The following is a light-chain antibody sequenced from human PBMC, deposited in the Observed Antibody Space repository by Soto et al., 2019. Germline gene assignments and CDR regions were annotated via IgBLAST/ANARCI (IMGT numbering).Light chain of an antibody. CDR3: QQYNSYSWA. CDR2: KAS. Sequence: DIQMTQSPSTLSASVGDRVTITCRASQSISTWLAWYQQRAGKAPKLLIYKASNLESGVPSRFSGSGSGTDFTLTISSPQPDDFATYYCQQYNSYSWAFGQGTKVEIK. CDR1: QSISTW. V-gene: IGKV1-5*03. J-gene: IGKJ1*01.